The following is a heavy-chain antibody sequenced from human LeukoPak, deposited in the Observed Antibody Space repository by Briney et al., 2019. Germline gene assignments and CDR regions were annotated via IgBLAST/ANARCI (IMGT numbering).Heavy chain of an antibody. V-gene: IGHV3-30*03. J-gene: IGHJ2*01. CDR3: ARVRGSGWSDL. CDR2: ISYDGSKE. D-gene: IGHD6-19*01. CDR1: GFTFGSYG. Sequence: TGGSLRLSCAASGFTFGSYGMHWVRQAPGKGLEWVALISYDGSKEYYGDSVKGRFTISRDNAKNTLYLQMNSLRAEDTAVYYCARVRGSGWSDLWGRGTLVTVSS.